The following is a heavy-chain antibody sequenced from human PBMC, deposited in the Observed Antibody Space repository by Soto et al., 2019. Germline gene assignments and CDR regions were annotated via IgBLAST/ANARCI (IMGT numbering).Heavy chain of an antibody. V-gene: IGHV1-69*06. D-gene: IGHD3-16*02. J-gene: IGHJ5*02. CDR2: IIPIFGTA. CDR1: GGTFSSYA. Sequence: SVKVSCKASGGTFSSYAISWVRQAPGQGLEWMGGIIPIFGTANYAQKFQGRVTITADKSTSTAYMELSSLRSEDTAVYYCARDPHDYVWGSYRYVDNWFDPWGHGTLVTVSS. CDR3: ARDPHDYVWGSYRYVDNWFDP.